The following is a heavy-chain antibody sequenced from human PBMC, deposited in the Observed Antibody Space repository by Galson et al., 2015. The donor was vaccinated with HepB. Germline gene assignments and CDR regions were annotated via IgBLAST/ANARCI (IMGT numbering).Heavy chain of an antibody. CDR3: ARVDTANNGYYYYYYGMDV. V-gene: IGHV3-7*03. D-gene: IGHD5-18*01. CDR2: IKQDGSEK. CDR1: GFTFSSYW. Sequence: SLRLSCAASGFTFSSYWMSWVRQAPGKGLEWVANIKQDGSEKYYVDSVKGRFTISRDNAKNSLYLQMNSLRAEDTAVYYCARVDTANNGYYYYYYGMDVWGQGTTVTVSS. J-gene: IGHJ6*02.